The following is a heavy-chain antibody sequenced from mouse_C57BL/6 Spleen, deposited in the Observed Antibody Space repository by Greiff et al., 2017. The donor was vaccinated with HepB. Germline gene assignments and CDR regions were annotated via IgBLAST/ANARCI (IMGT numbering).Heavy chain of an antibody. Sequence: VQLQQSGPELVKPGASVKISCKASGYAFSSSWMNWVKQRPGKGLEWIGRIYPGDGDTNYNGKFKGKATLTADKSSSTAYMQLSSLTSEDSAVYFCAREEEMWGWGYLDYWGQGTTLTVSS. D-gene: IGHD2-3*01. CDR3: AREEEMWGWGYLDY. V-gene: IGHV1-82*01. CDR2: IYPGDGDT. CDR1: GYAFSSSW. J-gene: IGHJ2*01.